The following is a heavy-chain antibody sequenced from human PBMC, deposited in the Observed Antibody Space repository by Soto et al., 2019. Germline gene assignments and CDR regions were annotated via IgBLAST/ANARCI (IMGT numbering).Heavy chain of an antibody. CDR2: IGWNSGSI. V-gene: IGHV3-9*01. CDR3: PKFGGMDV. CDR1: GFAFHDYA. J-gene: IGHJ6*02. D-gene: IGHD3-10*01. Sequence: AGGSLRLSCAASGFAFHDYAMHWVRQAPGKGLEWVSGIGWNSGSIAYADSVKGRFTISRDNAKNSLYLQMNSLGAEDTAIYYCPKFGGMDVWGHGPTVTVSS.